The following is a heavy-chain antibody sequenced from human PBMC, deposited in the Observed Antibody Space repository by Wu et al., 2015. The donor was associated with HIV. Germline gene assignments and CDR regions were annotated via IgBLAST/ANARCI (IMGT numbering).Heavy chain of an antibody. CDR2: INPNSGGT. CDR3: AREFYDLSRSQKATNWFDP. CDR1: GYTSTDYY. D-gene: IGHD3-3*01. Sequence: QVQLVQSGAEVKKPGASVKVSCKATGYTSTDYYIHWMRQAPGQGLEWMGWINPNSGGTNHAQKFQGRVTMTRDTSISTAFMELTRLTSDDTAVYFCAREFYDLSRSQKATNWFDPWGQGTLVTVSS. V-gene: IGHV1-2*02. J-gene: IGHJ5*02.